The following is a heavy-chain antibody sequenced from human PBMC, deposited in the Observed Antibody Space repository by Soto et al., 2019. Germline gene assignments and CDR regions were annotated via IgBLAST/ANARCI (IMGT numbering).Heavy chain of an antibody. CDR3: ARGTYCSSTSCYKSPGKLHRRYNWFDP. CDR1: GYTFTSYG. CDR2: ISAYNGNT. Sequence: ASVKVSCKASGYTFTSYGISWVRQAPGQGLEWMGWISAYNGNTNYAQKLQGRVTMTTDTSTSTAYMELRSLRSDDTAVYYCARGTYCSSTSCYKSPGKLHRRYNWFDPWGQGTLVTVSS. J-gene: IGHJ5*02. D-gene: IGHD2-2*02. V-gene: IGHV1-18*01.